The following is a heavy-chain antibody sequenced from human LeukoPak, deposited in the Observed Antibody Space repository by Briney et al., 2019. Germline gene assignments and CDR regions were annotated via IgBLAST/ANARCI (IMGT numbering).Heavy chain of an antibody. V-gene: IGHV3-30*02. CDR3: AKDGGRYEFDY. Sequence: GGSLRLSCAASGFTFSSYGMHWVRQAPGKGLEWVSVIWYGGSNKYYADSVKGRFTISRDDSKNTLYLQMNSLRAEDTAVYYCAKDGGRYEFDYWGQGTLVTVSS. CDR1: GFTFSSYG. J-gene: IGHJ4*02. CDR2: IWYGGSNK. D-gene: IGHD1-26*01.